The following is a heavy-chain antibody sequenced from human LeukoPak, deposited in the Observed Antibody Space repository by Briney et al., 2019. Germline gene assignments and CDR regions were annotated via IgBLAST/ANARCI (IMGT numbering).Heavy chain of an antibody. V-gene: IGHV1-18*01. CDR1: GGTFSSYG. Sequence: ASVKVSCKASGGTFSSYGISWVRQAPGQGLEWMGWISAYNGNTNYAQKLQGRVTMTTDTSTSTAYTELRSLRSDDTAVYYCARDSGFLEWLCDYWGQGTLVTVSS. CDR2: ISAYNGNT. J-gene: IGHJ4*02. D-gene: IGHD3-3*01. CDR3: ARDSGFLEWLCDY.